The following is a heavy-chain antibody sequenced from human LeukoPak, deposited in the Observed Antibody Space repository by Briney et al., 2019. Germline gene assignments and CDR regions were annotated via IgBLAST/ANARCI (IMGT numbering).Heavy chain of an antibody. D-gene: IGHD3-3*01. CDR1: GFTFSSYG. Sequence: PGRSLRLSCAASGFTFSSYGMHWVRQAPGKGLERVAVISYDGSNKYYADSVKGRFTISRDNSKNTLYLQMNSLRAEDTAVYYCAKDQGGGSDFWSGYYTGLDYWGQGTQVTVSS. CDR2: ISYDGSNK. V-gene: IGHV3-30*18. CDR3: AKDQGGGSDFWSGYYTGLDY. J-gene: IGHJ4*02.